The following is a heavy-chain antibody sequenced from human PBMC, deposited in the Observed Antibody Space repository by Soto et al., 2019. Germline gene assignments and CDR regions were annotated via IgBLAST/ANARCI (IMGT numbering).Heavy chain of an antibody. Sequence: SETLSLTCAVSGGSISSSNWWSWVRQPPGKGLEWIGEIYHSGSTNYNPSLKSRVTISVDKSKNQFSLKLSSVTAADTAVYYCASQPLGYCISTSCYYYGMDVWGQGTTVT. CDR1: GGSISSSNW. CDR3: ASQPLGYCISTSCYYYGMDV. D-gene: IGHD2-2*01. J-gene: IGHJ6*02. V-gene: IGHV4-4*02. CDR2: IYHSGST.